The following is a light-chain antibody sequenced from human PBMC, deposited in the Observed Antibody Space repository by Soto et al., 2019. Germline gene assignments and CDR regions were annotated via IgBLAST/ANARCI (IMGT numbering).Light chain of an antibody. CDR2: EVS. V-gene: IGLV2-18*02. Sequence: QSALTQPPSVSGSPGQSVTISCTGTSSDVGSYNRVSWYQQPPGTGPKLMIYEVSNRPSGVPDRFSGSKSGNTASLTISGLQAEDEADYYCSSFTSSTTLVFGEGTKPTVL. J-gene: IGLJ2*01. CDR1: SSDVGSYNR. CDR3: SSFTSSTTLV.